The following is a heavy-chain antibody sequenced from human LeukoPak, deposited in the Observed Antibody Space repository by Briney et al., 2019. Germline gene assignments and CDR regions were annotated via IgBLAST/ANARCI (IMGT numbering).Heavy chain of an antibody. CDR1: GFTLSNFA. D-gene: IGHD6-6*01. Sequence: GRSLRPSRTPAGFTLSNFAMSWVRQAPGKGLDWVPAISPASGTTFYADSVKGRFTISRDNSKSTVYLQMNSLRPEDTALYYCANLVRSSSRDYWGQGTLVTVSS. CDR2: ISPASGTT. V-gene: IGHV3-23*01. J-gene: IGHJ4*02. CDR3: ANLVRSSSRDY.